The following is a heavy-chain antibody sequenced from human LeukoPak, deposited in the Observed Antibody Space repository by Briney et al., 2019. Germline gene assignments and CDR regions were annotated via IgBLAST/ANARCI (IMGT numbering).Heavy chain of an antibody. Sequence: GGSLRLSCAASGFTFSSYSMNWGRQAPGKGREGVSSISSSSRYIYYADSVKARFTISRDNANDSLYLQMNSLRAEDTAVYYCARGADSGYSSDNWGQGTLVSVSS. CDR2: ISSSSRYI. CDR1: GFTFSSYS. CDR3: ARGADSGYSSDN. D-gene: IGHD3-9*01. V-gene: IGHV3-21*01. J-gene: IGHJ4*02.